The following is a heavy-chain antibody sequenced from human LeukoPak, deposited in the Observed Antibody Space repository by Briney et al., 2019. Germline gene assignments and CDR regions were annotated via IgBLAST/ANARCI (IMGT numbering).Heavy chain of an antibody. J-gene: IGHJ4*02. Sequence: RASVKVSCKASGYTFTSYGISWVRQAPGQGLERMGWISAYNGNTNYAQKLQGRVTMATDTSTSTAYMELRSLRSDDTAVYYCARASGGSYYIVLSKHTPLDYWGQGTLVTVSS. V-gene: IGHV1-18*01. D-gene: IGHD1-26*01. CDR1: GYTFTSYG. CDR2: ISAYNGNT. CDR3: ARASGGSYYIVLSKHTPLDY.